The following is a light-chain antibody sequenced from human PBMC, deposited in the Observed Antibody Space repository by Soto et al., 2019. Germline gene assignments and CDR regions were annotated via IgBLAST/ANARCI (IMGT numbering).Light chain of an antibody. CDR3: QQLNSYPL. V-gene: IGKV1-9*01. Sequence: DIPLTQSPSFLSASVGDRVTITCRASQGISSYLAWYQQKPGKAPKLLIYAASTLQSGVPSRFSGSGSGTEFTLTISRLQPADFATYYCQQLNSYPLFGPGTKVDIK. J-gene: IGKJ3*01. CDR1: QGISSY. CDR2: AAS.